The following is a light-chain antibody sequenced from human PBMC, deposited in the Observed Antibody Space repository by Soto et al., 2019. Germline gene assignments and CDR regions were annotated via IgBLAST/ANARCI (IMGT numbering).Light chain of an antibody. J-gene: IGKJ2*01. CDR3: QQSNSYPYT. CDR1: QAIASA. CDR2: DAS. V-gene: IGKV1-13*02. Sequence: AIRLTQSPSSLSASVGDRVTIACRASQAIASASAWYQQKPGKPPKLLIHDASSLESGVPSRFSGSGSGTDFTLTISSLQPEDFATYYCQQSNSYPYTFGQGTKLEI.